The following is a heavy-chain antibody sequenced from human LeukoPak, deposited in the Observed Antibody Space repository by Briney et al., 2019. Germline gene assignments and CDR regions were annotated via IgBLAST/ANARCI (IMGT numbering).Heavy chain of an antibody. CDR3: ARGSNRYYGGNPEVRY. J-gene: IGHJ4*02. CDR2: ISSSSSYI. Sequence: GGSLRLSCAASGFTFSGYSMNWVRQAPGKGLEWVSSISSSSSYIYYADSVKGRFTISRDNAKNSLYLQMNSLRAEDTAVYYCARGSNRYYGGNPEVRYWGQGTLVTVSS. D-gene: IGHD4-23*01. CDR1: GFTFSGYS. V-gene: IGHV3-21*01.